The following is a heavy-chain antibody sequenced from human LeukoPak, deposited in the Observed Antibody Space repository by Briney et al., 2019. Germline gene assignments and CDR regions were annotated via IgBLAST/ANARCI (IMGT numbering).Heavy chain of an antibody. CDR2: INPNSGGT. D-gene: IGHD4-17*01. V-gene: IGHV1-2*06. CDR3: ASEGYGDYAFDY. CDR1: GYTFTGYY. J-gene: IGHJ4*02. Sequence: ASVKVSCKASGYTFTGYYMHWVRRAPGQGLERMGRINPNSGGTNYAQKFQGRVTMTRDTSISTAYMELSRLRSDDTAVYYCASEGYGDYAFDYWGQGTLVTVSS.